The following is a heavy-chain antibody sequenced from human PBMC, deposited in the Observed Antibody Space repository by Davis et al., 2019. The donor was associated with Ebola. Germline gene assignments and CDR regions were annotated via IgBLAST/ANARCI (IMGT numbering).Heavy chain of an antibody. V-gene: IGHV1-69*06. Sequence: KISCQGSGYSFTSYWISWVRQAPGQGLEWMGGIIPIFGTANYAQKFQGRVTITADKSTSTAYMELSSLRSEDTAVYYCARDGVVPAAMNWGNWFDPWGQGTLVTVSS. J-gene: IGHJ5*02. D-gene: IGHD2-2*01. CDR1: GYSFTSYW. CDR2: IIPIFGTA. CDR3: ARDGVVPAAMNWGNWFDP.